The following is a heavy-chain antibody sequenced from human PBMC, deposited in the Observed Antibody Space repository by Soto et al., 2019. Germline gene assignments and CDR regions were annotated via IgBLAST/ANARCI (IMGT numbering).Heavy chain of an antibody. J-gene: IGHJ4*02. CDR2: MFHTGAA. D-gene: IGHD2-15*01. Sequence: SERLSLTCTVSRDSITNEIYWGWVRQSPVKGLEWIGDMFHTGAANYNPSLESRGTISLDKSKNQFSLKLNSVTAADTAVYFCVRSDVFYCIDYSGPGTLVKVSS. CDR1: RDSITNEIY. V-gene: IGHV4-4*02. CDR3: VRSDVFYCIDY.